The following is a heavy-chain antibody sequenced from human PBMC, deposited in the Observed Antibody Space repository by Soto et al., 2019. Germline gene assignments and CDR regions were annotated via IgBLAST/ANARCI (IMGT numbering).Heavy chain of an antibody. D-gene: IGHD3-22*01. Sequence: PGGSLRLSCAASAFTVSSSFMSWVRQAPGKGLEWVSLIYGGDKTHYTDSVKGRFTISRDNSKNTLYLQMNSLRAEDTAVYYCAGENYYDSSGNYAYFGFWGQGTLVTVSS. CDR1: AFTVSSSF. J-gene: IGHJ4*02. V-gene: IGHV3-53*01. CDR3: AGENYYDSSGNYAYFGF. CDR2: IYGGDKT.